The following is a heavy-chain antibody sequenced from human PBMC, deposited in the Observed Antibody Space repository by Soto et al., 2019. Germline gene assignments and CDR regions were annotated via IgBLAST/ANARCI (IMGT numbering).Heavy chain of an antibody. CDR2: IYYSAST. Sequence: SETLSLTCTVAGGYISSTNYYWGWIRQPPGKGLEWIGSIYYSASTYYNPSLKSRVTISVGTSKNQFSLNLTSVTAADTAVYYCARHRYSYGSFDYWAQGTLVTVSS. D-gene: IGHD5-18*01. CDR3: ARHRYSYGSFDY. J-gene: IGHJ4*02. CDR1: GGYISSTNYY. V-gene: IGHV4-39*01.